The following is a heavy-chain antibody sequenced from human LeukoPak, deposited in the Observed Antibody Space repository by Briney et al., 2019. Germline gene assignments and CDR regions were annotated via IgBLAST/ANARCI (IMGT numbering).Heavy chain of an antibody. CDR3: ARDVSRISDY. V-gene: IGHV3-48*01. CDR2: ISSSSSTI. J-gene: IGHJ4*02. Sequence: GGSLRLSCAASGFTFSSYSMNWVRQAPGKGLEWVSYISSSSSTIYYADSVKGRFTISRDNAKNSLFLQMNSLRAEDTAVYYCARDVSRISDYWGQGALVTVSS. D-gene: IGHD2-15*01. CDR1: GFTFSSYS.